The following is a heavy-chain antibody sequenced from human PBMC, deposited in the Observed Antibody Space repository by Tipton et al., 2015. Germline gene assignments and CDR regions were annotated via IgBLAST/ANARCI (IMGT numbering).Heavy chain of an antibody. V-gene: IGHV3-11*01. CDR3: ARRSQLLLFDY. Sequence: QLVQSGGGLVKPGGSLRLSCEASGFSFSDYYMTWIRQAPGKGLEWVSYISNSGNTIYYVDSVKGRFTISRDNAKNSLYLQMNSLRAEDTAVYYCARRSQLLLFDYWGQGTLVTVSS. D-gene: IGHD2-2*01. J-gene: IGHJ4*02. CDR1: GFSFSDYY. CDR2: ISNSGNTI.